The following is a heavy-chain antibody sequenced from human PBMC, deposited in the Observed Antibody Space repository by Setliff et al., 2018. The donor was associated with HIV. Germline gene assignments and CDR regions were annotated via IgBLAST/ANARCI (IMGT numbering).Heavy chain of an antibody. CDR2: INHSGST. Sequence: SETLSLTCAVYGGSFSGYYWSWMRQPPGKGLEWIGEINHSGSTTYNPSLKSGVIISVDTSKNQFSLKLSSVTAADTAVYYCARVPRLQYGPYFYFYYMDVWGKGTTVTVSS. J-gene: IGHJ6*03. D-gene: IGHD4-4*01. CDR3: ARVPRLQYGPYFYFYYMDV. V-gene: IGHV4-34*01. CDR1: GGSFSGYY.